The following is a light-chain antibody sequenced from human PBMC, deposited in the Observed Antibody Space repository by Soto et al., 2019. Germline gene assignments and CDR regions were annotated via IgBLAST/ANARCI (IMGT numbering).Light chain of an antibody. Sequence: IVFTQSPGTLSLSPGERATLSCRVSQSVDSNYLAWYQQKPGQAPRLLIYGASSRATGIPDRFSGSGSGTDFTLTISRLEPEDLAVYYCQQYDSSPYTFGQGTKVDIK. CDR1: QSVDSNY. CDR3: QQYDSSPYT. V-gene: IGKV3-20*01. J-gene: IGKJ2*01. CDR2: GAS.